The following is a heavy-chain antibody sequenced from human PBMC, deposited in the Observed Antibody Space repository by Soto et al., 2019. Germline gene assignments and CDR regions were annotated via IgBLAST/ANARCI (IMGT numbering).Heavy chain of an antibody. CDR3: SREDLGFLEWSFIPEGRDV. V-gene: IGHV3-23*01. CDR2: ISSDDNT. D-gene: IGHD3-3*01. Sequence: EVQLLESGGGLVQPGRSLRLSCAASGFTFSDYAMTWVRQAPGKGLEWLSTISSDDNTYYADSEKGRFTISRANSQNTLILQMKSLRAEDTALYYCSREDLGFLEWSFIPEGRDVWSEWTTVTVSS. CDR1: GFTFSDYA. J-gene: IGHJ6*02.